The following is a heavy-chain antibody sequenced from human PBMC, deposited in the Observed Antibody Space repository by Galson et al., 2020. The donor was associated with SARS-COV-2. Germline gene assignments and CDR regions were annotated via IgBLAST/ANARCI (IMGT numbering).Heavy chain of an antibody. CDR3: ATALAVAGTPAHYYYYGMDV. Sequence: GESLKLSCQVSGYTLNAFSMHWPQPASGKGLDWKGGFDPEDGETIYAQQFQGRVTMTADTSTDTAYMELSSLRSEDTAVYYCATALAVAGTPAHYYYYGMDVWGQGTTVTVSS. J-gene: IGHJ6*02. CDR2: FDPEDGET. CDR1: GYTLNAFS. V-gene: IGHV1-24*01. D-gene: IGHD6-19*01.